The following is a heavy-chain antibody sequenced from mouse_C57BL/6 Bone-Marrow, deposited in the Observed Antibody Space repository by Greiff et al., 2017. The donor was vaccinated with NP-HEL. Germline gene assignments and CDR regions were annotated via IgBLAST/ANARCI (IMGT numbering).Heavy chain of an antibody. J-gene: IGHJ4*01. Sequence: DVHLVESGGGLVQPGGSLKLSCAASGFTFSDYYMYWVRQTPEKRLEWVAYISNGGGSTYYPDTVKGRFTISRDNTKNTLYLQMSRLKSEDTAMYYCARHGNSFYYYAMDYWGQGTSVTVSS. CDR3: ARHGNSFYYYAMDY. D-gene: IGHD2-1*01. CDR2: ISNGGGST. V-gene: IGHV5-12*01. CDR1: GFTFSDYY.